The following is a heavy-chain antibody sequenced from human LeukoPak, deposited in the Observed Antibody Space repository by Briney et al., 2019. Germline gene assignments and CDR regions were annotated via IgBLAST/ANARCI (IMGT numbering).Heavy chain of an antibody. V-gene: IGHV4-4*07. D-gene: IGHD6-19*01. CDR1: GGSFSGYY. CDR2: IYTSGST. J-gene: IGHJ5*02. Sequence: SETLSLTCAVYGGSFSGYYWSWIRQPPGKGLEWIGRIYTSGSTNYNPSLKSRVTMSVDTSKNQFSLKLSSVTAADTAVYYCARDGFKYSSGWSAPGWFDPWGQGTLVTVSS. CDR3: ARDGFKYSSGWSAPGWFDP.